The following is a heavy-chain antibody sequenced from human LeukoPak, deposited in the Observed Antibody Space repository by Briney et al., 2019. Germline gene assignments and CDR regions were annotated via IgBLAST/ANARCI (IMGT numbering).Heavy chain of an antibody. J-gene: IGHJ4*02. CDR2: IWYDGSNK. Sequence: PGGSLRLSCAASGFTVSSNYMSWVRQAPGKGLEWVAVIWYDGSNKYYADSVKGRFTISRDNSKNTLYLQMNSLRAEDTAVYYCARRSGYYGEEIDYWGQGTLVTVSS. D-gene: IGHD3-3*01. CDR1: GFTVSSNY. V-gene: IGHV3-33*08. CDR3: ARRSGYYGEEIDY.